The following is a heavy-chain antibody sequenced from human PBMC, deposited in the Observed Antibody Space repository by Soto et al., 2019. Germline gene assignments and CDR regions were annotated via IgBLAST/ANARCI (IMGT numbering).Heavy chain of an antibody. V-gene: IGHV3-48*02. D-gene: IGHD1-7*01. J-gene: IGHJ4*02. CDR3: AREDISGTRSFDY. CDR2: ISSGSKTI. CDR1: GFTFSSYS. Sequence: GSLRLSCVASGFTFSSYSVNWVRQAPGKGLEWVSYISSGSKTIYYADSVKGRFTVSRDNAKNSQFLQMNSLRDDDTAVYYCAREDISGTRSFDYWGRGALVTVSS.